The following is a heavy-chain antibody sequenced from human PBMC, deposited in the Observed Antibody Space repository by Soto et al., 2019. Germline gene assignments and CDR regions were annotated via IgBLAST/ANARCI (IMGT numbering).Heavy chain of an antibody. Sequence: QVQLVESGGGVVQPGRSLRLSCAASGFTFSSYGMHWVRQAPGKGLEWVAVISYDGSNKYYADSVKGRFTISRDNSKNTLYLQMNSLSAEDTAVYYCAKDRTTGLVFSQYLDYWGQGTLVTVSS. CDR2: ISYDGSNK. D-gene: IGHD3-3*02. CDR3: AKDRTTGLVFSQYLDY. CDR1: GFTFSSYG. V-gene: IGHV3-30*18. J-gene: IGHJ4*02.